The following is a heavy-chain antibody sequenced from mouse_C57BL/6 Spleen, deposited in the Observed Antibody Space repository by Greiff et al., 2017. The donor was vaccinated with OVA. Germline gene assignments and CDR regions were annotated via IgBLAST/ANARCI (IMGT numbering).Heavy chain of an antibody. CDR2: INPNNGGT. CDR1: GYTFTDYY. Sequence: EVQLQQSGPELVKPGASVKISCKASGYTFTDYYMNWVKQSHGKSLEWIGDINPNNGGTSYNQKFKGKATLTVDKSSSTAYMELRSLTSEDSAVYYCARRFMAARNYFDYWGQGTTLTVSS. J-gene: IGHJ2*01. D-gene: IGHD1-1*01. V-gene: IGHV1-26*01. CDR3: ARRFMAARNYFDY.